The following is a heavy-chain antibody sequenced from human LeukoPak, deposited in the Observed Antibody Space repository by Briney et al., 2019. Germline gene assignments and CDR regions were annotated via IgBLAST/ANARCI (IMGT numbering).Heavy chain of an antibody. CDR1: GGSISSYY. CDR3: ARGYSSSWYDY. Sequence: PSETLSLTCTVSGGSISSYYWGWIRQPPGKGLEWIGYIYYSGSTNYNPSLKSRVTISVDTSKNQFSLKLSSVTAADNAVYYCARGYSSSWYDYWGQGTLVTVSS. J-gene: IGHJ4*02. D-gene: IGHD6-13*01. V-gene: IGHV4-59*01. CDR2: IYYSGST.